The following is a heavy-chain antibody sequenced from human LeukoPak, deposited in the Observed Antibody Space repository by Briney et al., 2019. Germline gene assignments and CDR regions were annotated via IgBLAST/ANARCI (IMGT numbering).Heavy chain of an antibody. CDR3: ARHARKRLTSNWDF. V-gene: IGHV4-59*08. J-gene: IGHJ4*02. D-gene: IGHD2-21*02. CDR2: IHYSGST. Sequence: SETLSLTCTVSGGSISGFYWSWIRQPPGKGLEWIGYIHYSGSTNYNPSLKSRVIISLDTSKNQFSLRLSSVTAADTAVYYCARHARKRLTSNWDFWGQGTLVTVSS. CDR1: GGSISGFY.